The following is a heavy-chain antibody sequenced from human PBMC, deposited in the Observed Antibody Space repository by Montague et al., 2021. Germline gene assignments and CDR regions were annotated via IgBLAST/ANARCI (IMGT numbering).Heavy chain of an antibody. CDR1: GGSTSGTSYY. CDR2: IYYNGST. D-gene: IGHD2-15*01. Sequence: SETLSLTCTVSGGSTSGTSYYWGWIRQPPGKELEFIGLIYYNGSTYHNPSLKSRVTVSIDTSKNQFSLKLISVTAADTAVYFCARSLYCKGGSCYSGFDPWGQGTLVTVSS. J-gene: IGHJ5*02. V-gene: IGHV4-39*01. CDR3: ARSLYCKGGSCYSGFDP.